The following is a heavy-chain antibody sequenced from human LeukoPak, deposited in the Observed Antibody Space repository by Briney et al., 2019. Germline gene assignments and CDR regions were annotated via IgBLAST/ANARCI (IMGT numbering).Heavy chain of an antibody. Sequence: GGSLRLSCAASGFTFSDYYMSWIRQAPGKGLEWVSYISSSGRTINYADSVKGRFTISRDNAKNSLYLQMNSLRAEDKAVYFCAKDSDYSSSWYSPIDTFDIWGQGTMVTVSS. CDR1: GFTFSDYY. CDR2: ISSSGRTI. J-gene: IGHJ3*02. CDR3: AKDSDYSSSWYSPIDTFDI. D-gene: IGHD6-13*01. V-gene: IGHV3-11*01.